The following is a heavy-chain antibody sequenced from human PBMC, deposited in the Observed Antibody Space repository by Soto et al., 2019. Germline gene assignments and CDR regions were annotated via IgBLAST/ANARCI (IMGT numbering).Heavy chain of an antibody. V-gene: IGHV3-74*01. Sequence: GGSLRLSCAASGFTFSSYWMHWVRQAPGKGLVWVSRINSDGSSTSYADSVKGRFTISRDNAKNTLYLQMNSLRAEDTALYYCEKRDRSNWSYFDYWGQGTLVTVSS. CDR3: EKRDRSNWSYFDY. J-gene: IGHJ4*02. CDR2: INSDGSST. CDR1: GFTFSSYW. D-gene: IGHD1-20*01.